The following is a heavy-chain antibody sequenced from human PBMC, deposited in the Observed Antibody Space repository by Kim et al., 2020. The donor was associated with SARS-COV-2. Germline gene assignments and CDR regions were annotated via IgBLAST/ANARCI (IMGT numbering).Heavy chain of an antibody. V-gene: IGHV3-73*01. CDR1: GFTFSGSA. Sequence: GGSLRLSCAASGFTFSGSAMHWVRQASGKGLEWVGRIRSKANSYATAYAASVKGRFTISRDDSKNTAYLQMNSLKTEDTAVYYCTRTPYYDILTLSPPLVYWGQRTLVTVSS. D-gene: IGHD3-9*01. CDR2: IRSKANSYAT. J-gene: IGHJ4*02. CDR3: TRTPYYDILTLSPPLVY.